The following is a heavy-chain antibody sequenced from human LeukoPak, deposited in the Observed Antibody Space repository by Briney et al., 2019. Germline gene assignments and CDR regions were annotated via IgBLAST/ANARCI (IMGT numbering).Heavy chain of an antibody. CDR1: GYTFTSYG. D-gene: IGHD6-19*01. V-gene: IGHV1-18*01. J-gene: IGHJ4*02. Sequence: VASVKVSCKSSGYTFTSYGISCVRQTPGQGLEWMGWICAYIGKTNYAQKLRGRVTITTDTYKSTAYMELRSLRSDDTAVYYRARGLEVAVAGTLYYWGRGTLVTVSS. CDR3: ARGLEVAVAGTLYY. CDR2: ICAYIGKT.